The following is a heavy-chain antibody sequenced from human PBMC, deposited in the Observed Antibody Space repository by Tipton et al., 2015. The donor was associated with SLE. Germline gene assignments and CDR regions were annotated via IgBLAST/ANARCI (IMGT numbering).Heavy chain of an antibody. J-gene: IGHJ4*02. Sequence: SLRLSCAASGFTFGDYGMHWVRQAPGKGLEWVAGIWSDESNEYYADSVKGRFTISRDNSKNTLYLQMNSLRAEDTAVYYCAREVTQGGFDYWGQGTLVTVSS. D-gene: IGHD3-16*01. CDR3: AREVTQGGFDY. CDR2: IWSDESNE. V-gene: IGHV3-33*08. CDR1: GFTFGDYG.